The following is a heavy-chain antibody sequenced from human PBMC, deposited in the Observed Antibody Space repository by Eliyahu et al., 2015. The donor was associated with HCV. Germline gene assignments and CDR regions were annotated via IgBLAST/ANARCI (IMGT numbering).Heavy chain of an antibody. D-gene: IGHD3-22*01. V-gene: IGHV2-5*01. CDR2: IYWNDDK. J-gene: IGHJ4*02. Sequence: QITLKESGPTLVKPTQTLTLTCXFSGFSLSTIGVGVGWIRQPPGKALEWLGVIYWNDDKRYNPSLKTRLTLTKDTSENQVVLTMTNMDPVDSATYYCAHRRDLYDSSGYYPKRAYYFDYWGQGTVVTVSS. CDR3: AHRRDLYDSSGYYPKRAYYFDY. CDR1: GFSLSTIGVG.